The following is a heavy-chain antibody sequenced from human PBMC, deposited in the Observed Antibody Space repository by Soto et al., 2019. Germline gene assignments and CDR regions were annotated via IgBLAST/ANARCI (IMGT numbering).Heavy chain of an antibody. Sequence: QVQLQESGPGLVKPSQTLSLTCTVSGGSISSGGYYWSWIRQHPGKGLEWIGYIYYSGSTYYNPSLQRRVTISVDTSKNQFSLKLSSVTAADTAVYYCARGPYCGGDCYSGGYYYGMDVWGQGTTVTVSS. V-gene: IGHV4-31*03. CDR2: IYYSGST. CDR3: ARGPYCGGDCYSGGYYYGMDV. CDR1: GGSISSGGYY. J-gene: IGHJ6*02. D-gene: IGHD2-21*02.